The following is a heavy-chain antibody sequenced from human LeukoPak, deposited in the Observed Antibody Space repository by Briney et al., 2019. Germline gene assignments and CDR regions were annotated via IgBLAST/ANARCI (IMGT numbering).Heavy chain of an antibody. CDR2: IRSKANSYAT. D-gene: IGHD2-21*02. CDR3: TRHAHDNIVVVTATQTGFDC. Sequence: PGGSLRLSCAASGFTFSGSAMHWVRQASGKGLEWVGRIRSKANSYATAYAASVKGRFTISRDDSKNTAYLQMNSLKTEDTAVYYCTRHAHDNIVVVTATQTGFDCWGQGTLVTVSS. CDR1: GFTFSGSA. J-gene: IGHJ4*02. V-gene: IGHV3-73*01.